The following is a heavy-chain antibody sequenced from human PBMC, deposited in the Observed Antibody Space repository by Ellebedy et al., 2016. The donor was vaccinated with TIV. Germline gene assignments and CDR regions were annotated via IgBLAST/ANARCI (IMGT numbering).Heavy chain of an antibody. CDR1: GFIFSTYS. J-gene: IGHJ2*01. CDR2: ISSSGNTI. CDR3: ARDGYYYDSSGYYWDWYFDL. D-gene: IGHD3-22*01. V-gene: IGHV3-48*02. Sequence: GESLKISCAVSGFIFSTYSMNWVRQAPGKGLEWVSYISSSGNTIYYADSVKGRFTISRDNAKNSLYLQMNSLRDEDTAVYYCARDGYYYDSSGYYWDWYFDLWGRGTLVTVSS.